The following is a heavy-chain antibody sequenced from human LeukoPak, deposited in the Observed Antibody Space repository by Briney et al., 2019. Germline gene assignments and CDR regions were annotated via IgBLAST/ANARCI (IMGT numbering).Heavy chain of an antibody. CDR1: GFTVSSNY. D-gene: IGHD3-3*01. CDR2: IYSGGST. Sequence: GGSLRLSCAASGFTVSSNYMSWVSQAPGEGLGWVSVIYSGGSTYYADSVKGRFTTSRDNSKNTLYLQRNSLRAEDTAVYYCARGRRITIFGVVIGPFDYWGRGTLVTVSS. V-gene: IGHV3-66*01. J-gene: IGHJ4*02. CDR3: ARGRRITIFGVVIGPFDY.